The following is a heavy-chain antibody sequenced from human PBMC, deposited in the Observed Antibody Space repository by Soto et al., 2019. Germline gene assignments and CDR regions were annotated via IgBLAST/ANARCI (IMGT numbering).Heavy chain of an antibody. CDR1: GFTFSSYG. V-gene: IGHV3-21*01. CDR2: ISSSSNYI. D-gene: IGHD6-19*01. Sequence: EVQLVESGGGLVKPGGSLRLSCAASGFTFSSYGMNWVRQAPGKGLEWVSSISSSSNYIYYADSVKGRFTISRDNAKNSLYLQMNSLRAEDTAVYYCARDLARGYSSGWSPSYYGMDVWGQGTTVTVSS. CDR3: ARDLARGYSSGWSPSYYGMDV. J-gene: IGHJ6*02.